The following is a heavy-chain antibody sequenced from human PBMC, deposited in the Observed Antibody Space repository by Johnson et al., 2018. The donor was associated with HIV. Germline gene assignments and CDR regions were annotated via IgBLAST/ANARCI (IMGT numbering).Heavy chain of an antibody. CDR3: VRDFGHWDDAFGF. V-gene: IGHV3-30*03. J-gene: IGHJ3*01. CDR2: ISYDGSNK. CDR1: GFTFTSHG. D-gene: IGHD7-27*01. Sequence: QVQLVESGGGLVQPGGSLRLSCAASGFTFTSHGMHWVRQAPGKGLEWVAVISYDGSNKYYADSVKGRFTISRDNSKNTLYLQMSSLRVEDTAMYYCVRDFGHWDDAFGFWGRGTKVTVSS.